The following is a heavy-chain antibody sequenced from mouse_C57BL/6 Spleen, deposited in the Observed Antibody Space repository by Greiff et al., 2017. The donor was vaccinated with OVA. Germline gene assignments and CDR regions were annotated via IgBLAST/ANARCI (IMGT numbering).Heavy chain of an antibody. CDR1: GFTFSSYA. CDR3: ARDDHFDV. Sequence: EVKLVESGGGLVKPGGSLKLSCAASGFTFSSYAMSWVRQTPEKRLEWVATISDGGSYTYYPDNVKGRFTISRDNAKNNLYLQMSHLKSEDTAMYYCARDDHFDVWGTGTTVTVSS. J-gene: IGHJ1*03. CDR2: ISDGGSYT. V-gene: IGHV5-4*01.